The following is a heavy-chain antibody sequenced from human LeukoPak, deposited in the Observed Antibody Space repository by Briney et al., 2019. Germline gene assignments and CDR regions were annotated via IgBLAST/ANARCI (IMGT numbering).Heavy chain of an antibody. CDR1: GGSITRRHW. CDR3: ARRSSGWNGFGY. V-gene: IGHV4-4*02. CDR2: IYHSGTT. D-gene: IGHD6-19*01. Sequence: SGTQSLTCAVSGGSITRRHWWSSVRQPPGKGQEWIGEIYHSGTTNYNPSLKSRLTISVDKSNNQFSLKLTSVTAADTAMYYCARRSSGWNGFGYWGQGTLVSVSS. J-gene: IGHJ4*02.